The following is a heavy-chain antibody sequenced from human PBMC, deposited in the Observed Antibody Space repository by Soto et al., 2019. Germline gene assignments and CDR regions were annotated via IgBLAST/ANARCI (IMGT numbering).Heavy chain of an antibody. V-gene: IGHV2-26*01. CDR1: GFSLSNARMG. J-gene: IGHJ5*02. D-gene: IGHD3-9*01. CDR3: ARMDYDILTGQHWFDP. Sequence: QVTLKESGPVLVKPTETLTLTCTVSGFSLSNARMGVSWIRQPPGKALEWLAHIFSNDEKSYSTSLKSRLTISXXTXKXXVVLTMTNMDPVDTATYYCARMDYDILTGQHWFDPWGQGTLVTVSS. CDR2: IFSNDEK.